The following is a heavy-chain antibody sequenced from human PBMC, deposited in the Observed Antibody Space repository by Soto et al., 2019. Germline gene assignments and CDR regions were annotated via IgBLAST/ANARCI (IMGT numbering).Heavy chain of an antibody. CDR1: GGSFSGYY. CDR3: ARGRGGTIFGVVIMRPNWFDP. CDR2: INHSGST. J-gene: IGHJ5*02. D-gene: IGHD3-3*01. Sequence: QVQLQQWGAGLLKPSETLSLTCAVYGGSFSGYYWSWIRQPPGKGLEWIGEINHSGSTNYNPSLKGRVTISVDTSKNQFSLKLSSVTAADTAVYYCARGRGGTIFGVVIMRPNWFDPWGQGTLVTVSS. V-gene: IGHV4-34*01.